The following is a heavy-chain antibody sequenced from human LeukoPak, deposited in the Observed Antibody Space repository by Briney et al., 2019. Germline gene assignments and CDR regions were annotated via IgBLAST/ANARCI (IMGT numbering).Heavy chain of an antibody. CDR2: MYYSGST. CDR3: ATRAASSGYYKLRDY. Sequence: KPSETLSLTCTVSGGSISSYYWSWIRQPPGKGLEWIGYMYYSGSTNYNPSLKSRVTISEDTSKNQFSLKLSSVTAADTAVYYCATRAASSGYYKLRDYWGQGTLVTVSS. V-gene: IGHV4-59*08. CDR1: GGSISSYY. J-gene: IGHJ4*02. D-gene: IGHD3-22*01.